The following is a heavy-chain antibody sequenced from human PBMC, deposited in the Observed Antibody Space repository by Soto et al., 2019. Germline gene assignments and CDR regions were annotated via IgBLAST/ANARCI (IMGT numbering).Heavy chain of an antibody. Sequence: SETLSLTCAVYGGSFSGYYWGWIRQPPGKGLEWIGEINHSGSTNYNPSLKSRVTISVDTSKNQFSLKLSSVTAADTAVYYCAREYCSGGSCYNYYYYMDVWGKGTTVTVSS. CDR2: INHSGST. CDR1: GGSFSGYY. CDR3: AREYCSGGSCYNYYYYMDV. D-gene: IGHD2-15*01. V-gene: IGHV4-34*01. J-gene: IGHJ6*03.